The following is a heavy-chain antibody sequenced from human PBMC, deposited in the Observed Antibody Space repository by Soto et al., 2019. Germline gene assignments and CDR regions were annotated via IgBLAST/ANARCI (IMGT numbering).Heavy chain of an antibody. CDR2: IYPGDSDT. Sequence: GESLKISCKGSGYSFTSYWIGWVRQMPGKGLEWMGIIYPGDSDTRYSPSFQGQVTISADKSISTAYLQWSSLKASDTAMYYCARFTPNTGYSGYDLLDYWGQGTLVTVSS. D-gene: IGHD5-12*01. CDR1: GYSFTSYW. CDR3: ARFTPNTGYSGYDLLDY. J-gene: IGHJ4*02. V-gene: IGHV5-51*01.